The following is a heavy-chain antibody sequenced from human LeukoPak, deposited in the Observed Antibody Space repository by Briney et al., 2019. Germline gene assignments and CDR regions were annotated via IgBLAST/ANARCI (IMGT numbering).Heavy chain of an antibody. Sequence: GGSLRLSCAASGFTFSSYAMSWVRQAPGKGLEWVSSISSSSSYIYYADSVKGRFTISRDNAKNSLYLQMNSLRAEDTAAYYCVTLGIEGAFDIWGQGTMVTVSS. CDR1: GFTFSSYA. V-gene: IGHV3-21*01. D-gene: IGHD7-27*01. CDR3: VTLGIEGAFDI. J-gene: IGHJ3*02. CDR2: ISSSSSYI.